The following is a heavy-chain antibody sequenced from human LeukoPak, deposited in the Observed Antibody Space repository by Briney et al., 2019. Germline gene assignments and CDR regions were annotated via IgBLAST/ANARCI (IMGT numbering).Heavy chain of an antibody. CDR2: ISGSGGST. V-gene: IGHV3-23*01. J-gene: IGHJ6*03. D-gene: IGHD6-19*01. Sequence: PGGSLRLSCAVSGFTFRSYAMSWVRQAPGKGLEWVSAISGSGGSTYYADSVKGRFTISRDNSKNTLYLQMNSLRAEDTAVYYCAKGQIWLVRNYYYMDVWGKGTTVTVSS. CDR1: GFTFRSYA. CDR3: AKGQIWLVRNYYYMDV.